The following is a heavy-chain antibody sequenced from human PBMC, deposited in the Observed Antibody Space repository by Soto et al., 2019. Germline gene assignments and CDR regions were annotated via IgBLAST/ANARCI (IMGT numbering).Heavy chain of an antibody. V-gene: IGHV1-46*01. CDR2: VNPSGGST. CDR1: GYIFTAYS. CDR3: AQEENCRDGICYSEYFQR. D-gene: IGHD2-15*01. J-gene: IGHJ1*01. Sequence: QVQLVQSGAEVKKPGASVKVSCKASGYIFTAYSMHWVRRAPGQGLEWMGVVNPSGGSTNYAQKFQGRITLTRDTSRSTVYMDLSSLTSEDTAVYYCAQEENCRDGICYSEYFQRWGQGTLVTVSS.